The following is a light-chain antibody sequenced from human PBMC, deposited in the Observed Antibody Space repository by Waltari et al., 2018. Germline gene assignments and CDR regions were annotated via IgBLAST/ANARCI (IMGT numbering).Light chain of an antibody. CDR3: SSYTSSSTWV. J-gene: IGLJ3*02. CDR2: GVS. V-gene: IGLV2-18*02. Sequence: QSALTQPPSVSGSPGQSVTISCTGTSRDVGSYNPVPWYQQPPGTAPNLMIYGVSTRPSGVPDRFSGSKSGNTASLTISGLQAEDEADYYCSSYTSSSTWVFGGGTKLTVL. CDR1: SRDVGSYNP.